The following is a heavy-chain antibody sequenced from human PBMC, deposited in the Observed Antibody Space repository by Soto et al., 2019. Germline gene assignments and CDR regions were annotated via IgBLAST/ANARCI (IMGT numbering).Heavy chain of an antibody. Sequence: QVHLVQSGDEVKKPGSSVQVSYKASGGTFSSSAFSWVRQAPGQGLEWMGGIIPIFPTPDYGQRFQGRVTITADESAGTVYMELRGLRSEDTAVYFCARDKGRQQLGGNYYYIMDIWGQGTTVTVSS. D-gene: IGHD3-3*02. CDR3: ARDKGRQQLGGNYYYIMDI. J-gene: IGHJ6*02. CDR1: GGTFSSSA. CDR2: IIPIFPTP. V-gene: IGHV1-69*12.